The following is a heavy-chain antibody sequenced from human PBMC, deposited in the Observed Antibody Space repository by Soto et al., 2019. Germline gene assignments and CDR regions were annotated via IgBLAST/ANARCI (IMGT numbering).Heavy chain of an antibody. V-gene: IGHV1-69*13. D-gene: IGHD5-18*01. CDR1: GGTFSSYA. CDR2: IIPIFGTA. CDR3: AGGYSYGFGGVSVYYFDY. J-gene: IGHJ4*02. Sequence: ASVKVSCKASGGTFSSYAISWVRQAPGQGLEWMGGIIPIFGTANYAQKFQGRVTITADESTSTAYMELSSLRSEDTAVYYCAGGYSYGFGGVSVYYFDYWGQGTLVTVSS.